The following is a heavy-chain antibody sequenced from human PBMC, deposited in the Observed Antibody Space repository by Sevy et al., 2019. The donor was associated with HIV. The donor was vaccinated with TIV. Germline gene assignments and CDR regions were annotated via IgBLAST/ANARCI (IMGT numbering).Heavy chain of an antibody. V-gene: IGHV3-23*01. CDR1: GFTFSSYA. CDR3: AKEEGYSSGWYGDYYYYYGMDV. CDR2: ISGSGGST. Sequence: GGSLRLSCAASGFTFSSYAMSWVRQAPGKGLKWVSAISGSGGSTYYADSVKGRFTISRDNSKNTLYLQMNSLRAEDTDVYYCAKEEGYSSGWYGDYYYYYGMDVWGQRTTVTVSS. J-gene: IGHJ6*02. D-gene: IGHD6-19*01.